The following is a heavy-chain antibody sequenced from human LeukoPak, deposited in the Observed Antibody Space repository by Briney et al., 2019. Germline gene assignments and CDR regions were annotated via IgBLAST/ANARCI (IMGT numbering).Heavy chain of an antibody. Sequence: ASVKVSCKASGYTFTSSGISWVRQAPGQGLEWMGWINPNSGGTNYAQKFQGRVTMTRDTSISTAYMELSRLRSDDTAVYYCARWGYCSSTSCYRGAFDIWGQGTMVTVSS. J-gene: IGHJ3*02. V-gene: IGHV1-2*02. CDR2: INPNSGGT. CDR1: GYTFTSSG. D-gene: IGHD2-2*01. CDR3: ARWGYCSSTSCYRGAFDI.